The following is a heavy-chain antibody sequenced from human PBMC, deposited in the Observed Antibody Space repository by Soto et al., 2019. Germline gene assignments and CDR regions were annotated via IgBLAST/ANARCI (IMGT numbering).Heavy chain of an antibody. V-gene: IGHV1-18*01. CDR3: AGSRGFGFDF. Sequence: QVQLVQSGDELKKPGASVKVSCKASDYSFNSYGITWVRKAPGQGLEWMGWLSGDNGDIKYAQKFRGRVTMTTDMSTSTVYMELRSLSSDDTAVYFCAGSRGFGFDFWGQGTLVTVSS. CDR1: DYSFNSYG. J-gene: IGHJ4*02. D-gene: IGHD2-15*01. CDR2: LSGDNGDI.